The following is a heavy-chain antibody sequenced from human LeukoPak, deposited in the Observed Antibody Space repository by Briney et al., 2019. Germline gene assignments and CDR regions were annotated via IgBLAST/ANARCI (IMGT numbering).Heavy chain of an antibody. J-gene: IGHJ4*02. CDR2: IYTSGST. V-gene: IGHV4-4*07. CDR1: SDSISTYY. D-gene: IGHD3-22*01. CDR3: ASTTYYYDSSGYYFLDY. Sequence: SETLSLTCTVSSDSISTYYWSWIRLPAGKGLEWIGHIYTSGSTNYNPSLKNRVTMSVDTSKNQFSLKLSSVTAADTAVYYCASTTYYYDSSGYYFLDYWGQGTLVTVSS.